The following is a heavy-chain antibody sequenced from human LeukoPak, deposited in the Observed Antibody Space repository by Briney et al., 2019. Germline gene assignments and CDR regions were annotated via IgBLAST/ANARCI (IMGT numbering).Heavy chain of an antibody. J-gene: IGHJ4*02. Sequence: SETLSLTCTVSGGSISSGSHNWVWIRQPPGKGLEWIGSIHYLGSTYYNPSLKTRVTISVDTSKNQFSLRLSSVTAADRAVYYCARRYCSGTNCYFFDYWGQGTLVTVSS. CDR2: IHYLGST. CDR1: GGSISSGSHN. D-gene: IGHD2-15*01. CDR3: ARRYCSGTNCYFFDY. V-gene: IGHV4-39*01.